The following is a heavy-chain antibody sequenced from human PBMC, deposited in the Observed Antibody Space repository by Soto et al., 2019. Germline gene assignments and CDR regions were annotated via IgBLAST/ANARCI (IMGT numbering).Heavy chain of an antibody. J-gene: IGHJ5*02. V-gene: IGHV1-69*01. CDR1: GDTFTRYS. Sequence: QVQLVQSGAEVKKPGSSVRVSCKASGDTFTRYSINWLRQAPGHGPAWMGGIIPLFGSTKFSQKFQGRVNITAEASTSTDYMELIGLTSDDTAIYYCATQGDNFNYDIPPFAPWGQGTLVTVSS. CDR2: IIPLFGST. D-gene: IGHD3-9*01. CDR3: ATQGDNFNYDIPPFAP.